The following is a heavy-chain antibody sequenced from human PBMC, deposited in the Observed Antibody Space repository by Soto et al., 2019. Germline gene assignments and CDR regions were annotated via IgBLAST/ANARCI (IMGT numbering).Heavy chain of an antibody. CDR2: ISAYNGNT. V-gene: IGHV1-18*01. D-gene: IGHD3-22*01. CDR3: ARDFYYYDSSGYSDY. CDR1: GYTFTSYG. Sequence: ASVKVSCKASGYTFTSYGISWVRQAPGQGLEWMGWISAYNGNTNYAQKLQGRVTMTTDTSTSTAYMELRSLRSDDTAVYYCARDFYYYDSSGYSDYWGQGTLVTVSS. J-gene: IGHJ4*02.